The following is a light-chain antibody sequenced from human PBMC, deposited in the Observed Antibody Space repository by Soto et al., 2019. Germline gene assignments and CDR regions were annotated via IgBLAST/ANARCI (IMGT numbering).Light chain of an antibody. V-gene: IGKV1-39*01. Sequence: DIPMTQSPSSLSASLGDSVTITCRTSQGINTYLNWYQQKPGKAPKVLIYAASRLQSGVPSRFSGSGSGTDFTLTITSLQCEDFGIYYCQHSSCTPRAFGQGTKVETK. J-gene: IGKJ1*01. CDR3: QHSSCTPRA. CDR1: QGINTY. CDR2: AAS.